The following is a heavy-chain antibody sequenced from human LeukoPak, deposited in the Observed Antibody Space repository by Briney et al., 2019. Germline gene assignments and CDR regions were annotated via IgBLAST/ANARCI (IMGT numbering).Heavy chain of an antibody. V-gene: IGHV3-30*18. D-gene: IGHD3-10*01. CDR1: GFTFSSYW. J-gene: IGHJ4*02. CDR2: IAYDGSNK. CDR3: AKFGGSGSYFNPADY. Sequence: GGSLRLSCAASGFTFSSYWMHWVRQAPGKGLEWVALIAYDGSNKYYADSVKGRFTISRDNSKNTLYLLMNGLRAEDTAIYYCAKFGGSGSYFNPADYWGQGTLVTVSS.